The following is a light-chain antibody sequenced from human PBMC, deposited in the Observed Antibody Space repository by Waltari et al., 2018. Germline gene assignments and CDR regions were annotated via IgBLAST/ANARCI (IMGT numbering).Light chain of an antibody. Sequence: QSALTQPPSASGSPGQSVTISCTGTSSDVGGYNYVSWYQHHPGKAPKRMISEVNKRPSGFPDRFSGSKSGNTASLTVSGLQADDEADYYCTSYAGSHNWVFGGGTKLTVL. CDR2: EVN. CDR1: SSDVGGYNY. V-gene: IGLV2-8*01. J-gene: IGLJ2*01. CDR3: TSYAGSHNWV.